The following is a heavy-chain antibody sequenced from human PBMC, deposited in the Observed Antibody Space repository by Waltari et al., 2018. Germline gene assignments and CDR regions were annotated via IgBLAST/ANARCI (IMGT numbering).Heavy chain of an antibody. V-gene: IGHV1-2*06. CDR3: ARRSNWGSIDY. D-gene: IGHD7-27*01. J-gene: IGHJ4*02. CDR1: GYTFTGYY. Sequence: QVQLVQSGAEVKKPGASVKVSCKASGYTFTGYYMHWVRQAPGQGLEWMGRINPKSGGTNYAQKFQGRVTMTRDTSISTAYMELSRLRSDDTAVYYCARRSNWGSIDYWGQGTLVTVSS. CDR2: INPKSGGT.